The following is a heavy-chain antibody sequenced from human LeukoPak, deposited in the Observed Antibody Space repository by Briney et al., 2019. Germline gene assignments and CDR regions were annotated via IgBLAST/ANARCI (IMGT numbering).Heavy chain of an antibody. V-gene: IGHV3-21*01. D-gene: IGHD2-2*01. CDR2: ISTSSRYI. Sequence: PGGSLRLSCAASGLTLSNYDMNWVRHAPGKGLEWVSSISTSSRYIYYKDSVRGRFTISRDAAKTSLYLEMNSLRAEDTAVYYFARADCSSSTCYLRRSWFDPWGQGTLVTVSS. CDR3: ARADCSSSTCYLRRSWFDP. CDR1: GLTLSNYD. J-gene: IGHJ5*02.